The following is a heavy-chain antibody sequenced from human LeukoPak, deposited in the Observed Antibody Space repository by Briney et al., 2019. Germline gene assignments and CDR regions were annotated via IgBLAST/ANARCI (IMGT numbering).Heavy chain of an antibody. J-gene: IGHJ6*02. CDR2: ISNRGSGT. CDR3: AKDKGSGTGYYYYGMDV. D-gene: IGHD3-10*01. CDR1: GFTFSSYG. V-gene: IGHV3-23*01. Sequence: PGGSLRLSCAASGFTFSSYGMGWVRQAPGKGLEWVSGISNRGSGTYYADSVKGRFTISRDNSKSTLYLQMNSLRAEDTAVYQCAKDKGSGTGYYYYGMDVWGQGTTVTVSS.